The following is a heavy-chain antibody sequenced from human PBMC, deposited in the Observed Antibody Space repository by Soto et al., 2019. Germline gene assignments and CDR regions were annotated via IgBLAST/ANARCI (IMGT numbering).Heavy chain of an antibody. CDR2: IYYSGST. Sequence: SETLSLTCTVSGGSVSSGSYYWSWIRQPPGKGLEWIGYIYYSGSTNYNPSLKSRVTISVDTSKNQFSLKLSSVTAADTAVYYCARGRAIFGVVKDYHYGMAVWGQGTTVTVSS. CDR1: GGSVSSGSYY. J-gene: IGHJ6*02. V-gene: IGHV4-61*01. CDR3: ARGRAIFGVVKDYHYGMAV. D-gene: IGHD3-3*01.